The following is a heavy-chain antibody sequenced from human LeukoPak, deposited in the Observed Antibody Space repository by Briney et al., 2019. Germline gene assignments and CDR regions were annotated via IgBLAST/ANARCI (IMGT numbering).Heavy chain of an antibody. CDR3: ARNRGYYYYYMDV. CDR2: IYSGGYA. Sequence: GGSLRLSCAASGFTVSSNYMSWVRQAPGKGLEWVSVIYSGGYAYYADSVKGRFTISRDNSKNTLYLQMNSLRAEDTAVYYCARNRGYYYYYMDVWAKGTTVTVSS. V-gene: IGHV3-53*01. J-gene: IGHJ6*03. CDR1: GFTVSSNY.